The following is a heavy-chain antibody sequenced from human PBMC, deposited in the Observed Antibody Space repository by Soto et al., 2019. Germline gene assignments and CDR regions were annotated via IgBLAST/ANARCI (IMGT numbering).Heavy chain of an antibody. D-gene: IGHD3-16*02. CDR2: INPNSGAI. CDR1: GYTFTGYY. CDR3: ARGGRGDMITFGGVIGDAFDK. V-gene: IGHV1-2*02. Sequence: QVQLVQSGAEVKKPGASVKVSCKASGYTFTGYYIHWVRQAPGHGLEWMGWINPNSGAINYAQKFQGRVNMTRDTSISTAYMELRRLRSDDTAVYYCARGGRGDMITFGGVIGDAFDKWGQGTMVTDSS. J-gene: IGHJ3*02.